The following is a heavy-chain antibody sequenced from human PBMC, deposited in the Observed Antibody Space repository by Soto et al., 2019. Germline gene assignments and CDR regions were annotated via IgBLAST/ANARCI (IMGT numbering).Heavy chain of an antibody. V-gene: IGHV5-51*01. J-gene: IGHJ5*02. CDR1: GYSFTSYW. CDR2: IYPGDSDT. Sequence: GESLKISCKGSGYSFTSYWIGWVRQMPGKGLEWMGIIYPGDSDTRYSPSFQGQVTISADKSISTAYLRWSSLKASDTAMYYCARCGGKYSSSWYWFDPWGQGTLVTVSS. CDR3: ARCGGKYSSSWYWFDP. D-gene: IGHD6-13*01.